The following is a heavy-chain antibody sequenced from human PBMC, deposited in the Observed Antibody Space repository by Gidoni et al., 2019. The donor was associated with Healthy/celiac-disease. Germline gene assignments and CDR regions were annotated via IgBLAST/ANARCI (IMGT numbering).Heavy chain of an antibody. Sequence: EVQLLESGGGLVQPGGSMRLSCEASGFTFSRYAMSWGRQVPGRGLAWSSAIIGSGGSTYYADSVKGRFTISRDNSKNTLYLQMNSLRAEDTAVYYCAKDRELWFGESFDYWGQGTLVTVSS. J-gene: IGHJ4*02. CDR1: GFTFSRYA. CDR3: AKDRELWFGESFDY. CDR2: IIGSGGST. V-gene: IGHV3-23*01. D-gene: IGHD3-10*01.